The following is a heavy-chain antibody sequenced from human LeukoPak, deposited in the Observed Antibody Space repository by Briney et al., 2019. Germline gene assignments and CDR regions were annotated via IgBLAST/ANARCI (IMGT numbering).Heavy chain of an antibody. CDR2: ISPNSGGT. Sequence: GASVKVSCKASGYTFTGYCMHWVRQAPGQGLEWMGRISPNSGGTNYAQKFQGGVTMTRDTSISTAYMELSSLRSDDTAVYYCARDGTAAKFDPWGQGTLVTVSS. J-gene: IGHJ5*02. D-gene: IGHD6-13*01. CDR3: ARDGTAAKFDP. V-gene: IGHV1-2*06. CDR1: GYTFTGYC.